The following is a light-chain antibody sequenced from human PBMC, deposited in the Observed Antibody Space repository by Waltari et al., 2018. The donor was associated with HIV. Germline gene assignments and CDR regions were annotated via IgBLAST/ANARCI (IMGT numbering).Light chain of an antibody. CDR2: DNN. J-gene: IGLJ2*01. CDR3: SSRGPHLEAVL. CDR1: SLSTYY. Sequence: SSELTQDPAVSVALGQTVRITCQGDSLSTYYANWYQQKPGQAPTLVISDNNNRPSGIPHRFSGSTSGNTASLTITGTQAEDEADYYCSSRGPHLEAVLFGGGTRLSVL. V-gene: IGLV3-19*01.